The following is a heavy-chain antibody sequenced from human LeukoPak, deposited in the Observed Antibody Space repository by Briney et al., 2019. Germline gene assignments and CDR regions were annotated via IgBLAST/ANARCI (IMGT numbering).Heavy chain of an antibody. CDR3: AREGGFLEWFPFDY. CDR2: INPNSGGT. Sequence: ASVKVSCKASGYTFTGYYMHWVRQAPGQGLEWMGWINPNSGGTNYAQKFQGRVTMTRDTSISTAYMELSRLRSDDTAVYYCAREGGFLEWFPFDYWGQGTLATVSS. CDR1: GYTFTGYY. J-gene: IGHJ4*02. V-gene: IGHV1-2*02. D-gene: IGHD3-3*01.